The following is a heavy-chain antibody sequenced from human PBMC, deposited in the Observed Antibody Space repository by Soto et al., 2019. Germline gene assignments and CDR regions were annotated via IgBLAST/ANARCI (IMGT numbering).Heavy chain of an antibody. CDR3: AHTVTPLRRFDP. V-gene: IGHV2-5*02. D-gene: IGHD4-17*01. CDR2: IYGDDDQ. Sequence: QITLKESGPTLVKPTQTLTLTCTFSGFSLTTSGVGVGWIRQPPGKAPECLALIYGDDDQSYRTSLRSRLTITKDSSKHPVVLTLRHVDPGDTATYYWAHTVTPLRRFDPWGQGTLVTVSS. CDR1: GFSLTTSGVG. J-gene: IGHJ5*02.